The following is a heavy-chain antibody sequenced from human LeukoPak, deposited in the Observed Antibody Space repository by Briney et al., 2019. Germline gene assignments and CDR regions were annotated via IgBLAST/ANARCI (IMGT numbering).Heavy chain of an antibody. CDR3: ARDRGRYCSGGSCLAFDY. CDR1: GFTFSSYV. Sequence: GGSLRLSCAASGFTFSSYVMHWVRQAPGKGLEWVAFIRYDGSNKYYADSVKGRFTISRDNSKNTLYLQMNSLRAEDTAVYYCARDRGRYCSGGSCLAFDYWGQGTLVTVSS. J-gene: IGHJ4*02. D-gene: IGHD2-15*01. CDR2: IRYDGSNK. V-gene: IGHV3-30*02.